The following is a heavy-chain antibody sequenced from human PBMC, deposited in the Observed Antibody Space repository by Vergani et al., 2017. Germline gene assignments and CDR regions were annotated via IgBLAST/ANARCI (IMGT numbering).Heavy chain of an antibody. D-gene: IGHD6-19*01. Sequence: QVQLVQSGAEVKKPGSSVKVSCKASGGTFSSYGISWVRQAPGQGLEWMGWISAYNGNTNYAQKLQGRVTMTTDTSTSTAYMELRSLRSDDTAVYYCARDDIAVAGQGGWYFDYWGQGTLVTVSS. CDR2: ISAYNGNT. CDR3: ARDDIAVAGQGGWYFDY. J-gene: IGHJ4*02. V-gene: IGHV1-18*01. CDR1: GGTFSSYG.